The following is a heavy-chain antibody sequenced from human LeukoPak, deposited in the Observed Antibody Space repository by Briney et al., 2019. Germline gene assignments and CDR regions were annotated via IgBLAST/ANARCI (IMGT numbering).Heavy chain of an antibody. J-gene: IGHJ4*02. CDR2: IIPIFGTA. CDR3: ARERLGDPEDYFDY. V-gene: IGHV1-69*13. CDR1: GGTFSSYA. Sequence: GASVKVSCKASGGTFSSYAISWVRQAPEQGLEWMGGIIPIFGTANYAQKFQGRVTITADESTSTAYMELSSLRSEDTAVYYCARERLGDPEDYFDYWGQGTLVTVSS. D-gene: IGHD3-9*01.